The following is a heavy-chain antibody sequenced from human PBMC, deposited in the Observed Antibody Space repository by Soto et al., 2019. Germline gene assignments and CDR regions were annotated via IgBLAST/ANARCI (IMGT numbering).Heavy chain of an antibody. CDR3: AREGDYILYNWFDP. J-gene: IGHJ5*02. D-gene: IGHD4-4*01. Sequence: QVQLVESGGGLVEPGGSLRLSCAASGFRFSDHYMTWIRQAPGKGLEWVSKISGGGTTMYYADSVKGRFTVSRDNAKNSLYLHMNSLRAEDTAVYYCAREGDYILYNWFDPWGQGTLVTVSS. CDR1: GFRFSDHY. V-gene: IGHV3-11*04. CDR2: ISGGGTTM.